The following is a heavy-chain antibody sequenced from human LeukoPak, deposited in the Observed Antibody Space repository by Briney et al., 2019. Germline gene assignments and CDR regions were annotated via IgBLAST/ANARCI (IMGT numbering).Heavy chain of an antibody. CDR2: ISYSGTVT. Sequence: GGSLRLSCSGTGFTFSIANMAWVRQVPGKGLYWVSAISYSGTVTNYADSVEGRFSISRDNSKGTLFLQMDNLRAGDTALYYCVKDYRLTYWGQGILVTVSS. V-gene: IGHV3-23*01. D-gene: IGHD3-16*02. CDR1: GFTFSIAN. CDR3: VKDYRLTY. J-gene: IGHJ4*02.